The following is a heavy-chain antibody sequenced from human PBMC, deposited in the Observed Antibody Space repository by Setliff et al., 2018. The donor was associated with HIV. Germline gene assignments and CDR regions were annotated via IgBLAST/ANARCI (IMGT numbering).Heavy chain of an antibody. CDR3: ARGGGLKPFGYQLDY. CDR2: ISVYNGNR. CDR1: GYTSSRFG. J-gene: IGHJ4*02. Sequence: ASVKVSCKASGYTSSRFGITWVRQAPGQGLEWMGWISVYNGNRDYALNFQGRVTLTTDTSASTAYMELTSLRSDDTAVYYCARGGGLKPFGYQLDYWGQGTLVTVS. D-gene: IGHD2-2*01. V-gene: IGHV1-18*01.